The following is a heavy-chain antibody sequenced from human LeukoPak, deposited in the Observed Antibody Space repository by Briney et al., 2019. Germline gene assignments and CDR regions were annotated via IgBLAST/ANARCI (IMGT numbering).Heavy chain of an antibody. D-gene: IGHD2-15*01. J-gene: IGHJ4*02. V-gene: IGHV3-66*01. CDR2: INSGGTT. CDR1: GFTVSSNY. Sequence: GGSLRLSCAASGFTVSSNYMNWVRQAPGKGLEWVSVINSGGTTDYADSVKGRFTISRDISENKLYLQMSSLRDDDTAAYYCARGLPGWSICLGNWGQGTLVTVSS. CDR3: ARGLPGWSICLGN.